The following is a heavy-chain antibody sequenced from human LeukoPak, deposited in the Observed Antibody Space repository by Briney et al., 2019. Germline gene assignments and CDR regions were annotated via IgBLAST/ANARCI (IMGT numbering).Heavy chain of an antibody. CDR2: IYPGDSDT. Sequence: ESLKISCKGSGYSFTSYWIGWVRQMPGKGLEWMGIIYPGDSDTRYSPSFQGQVTISADKSISTAYPQWSSLKASDTAMYYCARPRGYSSGWYDYWAREPWSPSPQ. CDR3: ARPRGYSSGWYDY. CDR1: GYSFTSYW. J-gene: IGHJ4*02. V-gene: IGHV5-51*01. D-gene: IGHD6-19*01.